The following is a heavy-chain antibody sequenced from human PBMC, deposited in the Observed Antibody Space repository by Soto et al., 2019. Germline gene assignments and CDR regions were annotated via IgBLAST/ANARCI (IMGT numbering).Heavy chain of an antibody. CDR3: SNIMRIDDSSGYFIDAFDI. V-gene: IGHV3-23*01. J-gene: IGHJ3*02. D-gene: IGHD3-22*01. Sequence: EVQLLESGGGLVQPGGSLRLSCEASGFTFSSYAMSWVRQAPGKGLEWVSAISGSGGSTYYADSVKGRFTISRDNSKNTLYLQMNSLRAEYTSVYYCSNIMRIDDSSGYFIDAFDIWGQGTMVTVSS. CDR1: GFTFSSYA. CDR2: ISGSGGST.